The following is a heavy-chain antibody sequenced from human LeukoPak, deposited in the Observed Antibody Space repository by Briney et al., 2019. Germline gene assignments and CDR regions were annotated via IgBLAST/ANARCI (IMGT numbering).Heavy chain of an antibody. Sequence: ASVKVSCKSSGYTFNGYYIHWVRQAPGQGLEWMGWISPNSGGTNYAQKFQGRVTMTRDTSISTAYMELSRLRSDDTAVYYCARDIGSGRYWVPFDPWGQGTLVTVSS. CDR3: ARDIGSGRYWVPFDP. D-gene: IGHD6-19*01. V-gene: IGHV1-2*02. J-gene: IGHJ5*02. CDR2: ISPNSGGT. CDR1: GYTFNGYY.